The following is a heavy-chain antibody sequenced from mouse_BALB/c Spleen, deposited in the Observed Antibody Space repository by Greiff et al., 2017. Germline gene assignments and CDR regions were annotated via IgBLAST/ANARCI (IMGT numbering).Heavy chain of an antibody. J-gene: IGHJ2*01. D-gene: IGHD1-1*01. CDR3: ARSGITTVVGDY. Sequence: DVMLVESGGDLVKPGGSLKLSCAASGFTFSSYGMSWVRQTPDKRLEWVATISSGGSYTYYPDSVKGRFTISRDNAKNTLYLQMSSLKSEDTAMYYCARSGITTVVGDYWGQGTTLTVSS. CDR2: ISSGGSYT. CDR1: GFTFSSYG. V-gene: IGHV5-6*02.